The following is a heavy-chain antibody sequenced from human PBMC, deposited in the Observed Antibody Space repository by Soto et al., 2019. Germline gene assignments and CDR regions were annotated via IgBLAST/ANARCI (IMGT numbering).Heavy chain of an antibody. CDR3: ARESSSTGTTGGGWSAKDY. D-gene: IGHD4-17*01. Sequence: QVHLVESGGGVVQPGRSLRLSCAASGLTFSNYAMHWVRQAPGKGLEWVAFISYDGTNRCYPESVKCRFTISRDNSKNTVYLQMNSLKTEDTAVYYCARESSSTGTTGGGWSAKDYWGQGTLVTVSS. CDR2: ISYDGTNR. CDR1: GLTFSNYA. V-gene: IGHV3-30-3*01. J-gene: IGHJ4*02.